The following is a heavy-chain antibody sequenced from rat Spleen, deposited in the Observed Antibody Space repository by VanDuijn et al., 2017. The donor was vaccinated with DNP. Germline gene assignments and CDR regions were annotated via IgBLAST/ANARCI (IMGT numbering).Heavy chain of an antibody. CDR2: ITPDGSTT. D-gene: IGHD2-1*01. CDR3: IRDTAY. Sequence: EVQLVESGGGSVQPGSPLKLSCAASGFSFRSNWLNWIRQAPGKGLEWVASITPDGSTTYYPDTVKGRFMISKDDARNTGYLQMDSLRSEDTATYYCIRDTAYWGQGTLVTVSS. CDR1: GFSFRSNW. V-gene: IGHV5-35*01. J-gene: IGHJ3*01.